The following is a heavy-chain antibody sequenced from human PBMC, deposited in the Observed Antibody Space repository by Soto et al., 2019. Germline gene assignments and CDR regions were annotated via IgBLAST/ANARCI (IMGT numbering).Heavy chain of an antibody. D-gene: IGHD2-15*01. CDR3: SRARRGRWHDLDY. J-gene: IGHJ4*02. V-gene: IGHV3-33*01. Sequence: GGSLRLSCAASGFTFNSHGMHWVRQAPGKGLEWVAVAWYDGRKEYYADFVKGRFTISRDNYRNTVYVQLNSLRAEDTAVYYCSRARRGRWHDLDYWGQGTQVTVSS. CDR2: AWYDGRKE. CDR1: GFTFNSHG.